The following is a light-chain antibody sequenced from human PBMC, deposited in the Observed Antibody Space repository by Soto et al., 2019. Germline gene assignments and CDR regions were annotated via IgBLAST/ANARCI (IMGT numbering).Light chain of an antibody. CDR2: GAS. V-gene: IGKV3-15*01. CDR3: QHYNNWPPWT. Sequence: ETVMTQSPATLSVSPGERVTLSCRASQSVSSNLAWYQQKPGQAPRLLIYGASTRAPGVPARFGGSGSETEFTLTISSLQSEDFAVYYCQHYNNWPPWTFGQGTKVEVK. CDR1: QSVSSN. J-gene: IGKJ1*01.